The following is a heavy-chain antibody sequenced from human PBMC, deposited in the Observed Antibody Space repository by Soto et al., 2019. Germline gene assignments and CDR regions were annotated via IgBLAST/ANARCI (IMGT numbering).Heavy chain of an antibody. J-gene: IGHJ4*02. CDR3: AKDGEGYCSSSSCSRGYFDY. CDR2: ISYDGSNK. V-gene: IGHV3-30*18. D-gene: IGHD2-2*01. Sequence: QVQLAESGGGVVQPGRSLRLSCAASGFTFSSYGMDWVRQAPGKGPEWVAFISYDGSNKYYADSVKGRFTISRDNSKNTLYLQMNSLRAEDTAVYYCAKDGEGYCSSSSCSRGYFDYWGQGTLVTVSS. CDR1: GFTFSSYG.